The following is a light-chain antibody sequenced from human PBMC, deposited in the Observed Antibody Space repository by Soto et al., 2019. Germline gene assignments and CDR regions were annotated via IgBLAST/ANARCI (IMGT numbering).Light chain of an antibody. J-gene: IGKJ2*01. CDR2: TSG. CDR3: QQTYSTPYT. CDR1: QRITTY. V-gene: IGKV1-39*01. Sequence: IHMTQSPSSLSASVGDRITVTCRASQRITTYVNWYQLKPGEAPKLLISTSGTLQRGVPSRFSGNRSVKHYTLTITRLQPADFATYFCQQTYSTPYTFGQGTKLEIK.